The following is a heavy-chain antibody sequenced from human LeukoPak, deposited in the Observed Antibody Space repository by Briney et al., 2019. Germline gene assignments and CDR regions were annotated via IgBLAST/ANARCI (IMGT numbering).Heavy chain of an antibody. J-gene: IGHJ4*02. D-gene: IGHD5-12*01. CDR2: INYSGNT. V-gene: IGHV4-39*01. CDR3: TRHKHVMGSSEIDY. Sequence: SETLSLTCTVSRGSISISGYWGGWIRQTPGKGLEWIGIINYSGNTYYNPSLKSRVTMSVDTSKNQFSVKLSSVTAADTAMYYCTRHKHVMGSSEIDYWGQGMLVTVSS. CDR1: RGSISISGYW.